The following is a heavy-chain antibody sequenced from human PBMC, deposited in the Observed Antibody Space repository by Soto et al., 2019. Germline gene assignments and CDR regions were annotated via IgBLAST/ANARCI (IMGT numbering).Heavy chain of an antibody. CDR3: AKGWAYCGGDCYFYEDLFDY. D-gene: IGHD2-21*02. Sequence: GGSLRLSCAASGFTFSSYAMSWVRQAPGKGLEWVSAISGSGGSTYYADSVEGRFTISRDNSKNTLYLQMNSLRAEDTAVYYCAKGWAYCGGDCYFYEDLFDYWGQGTLVTVSS. CDR1: GFTFSSYA. CDR2: ISGSGGST. V-gene: IGHV3-23*01. J-gene: IGHJ4*02.